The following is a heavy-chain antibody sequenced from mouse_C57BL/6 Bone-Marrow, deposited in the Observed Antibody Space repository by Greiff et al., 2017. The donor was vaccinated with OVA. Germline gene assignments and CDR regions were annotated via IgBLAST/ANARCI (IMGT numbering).Heavy chain of an antibody. CDR2: IYPGDGDT. CDR3: SRNYYGSSYPSYFDY. Sequence: VQLQQSGPELVKPGASVKISCKASGYAFSSSWMNWVKQRPGKGLEWIGRIYPGDGDTNYNGKFKGKATLTADKSSSTAYMQLSSLTSEDSAVXVCSRNYYGSSYPSYFDYWGKGTTLTVSS. CDR1: GYAFSSSW. D-gene: IGHD1-1*01. V-gene: IGHV1-82*01. J-gene: IGHJ2*01.